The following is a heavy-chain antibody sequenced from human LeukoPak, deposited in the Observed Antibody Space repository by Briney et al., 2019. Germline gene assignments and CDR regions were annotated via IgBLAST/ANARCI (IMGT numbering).Heavy chain of an antibody. D-gene: IGHD6-13*01. CDR2: INHSGST. Sequence: KPSETLSLTCAVYGGSFSGYYWNWIRQPPGKGLEWIGEINHSGSTNYNPSLKSRVTISVDTSKNQFSLTLRSVTAAHTAVYYCARAGAIAALRDMDVWGKGTTVTVSS. J-gene: IGHJ6*03. V-gene: IGHV4-34*01. CDR1: GGSFSGYY. CDR3: ARAGAIAALRDMDV.